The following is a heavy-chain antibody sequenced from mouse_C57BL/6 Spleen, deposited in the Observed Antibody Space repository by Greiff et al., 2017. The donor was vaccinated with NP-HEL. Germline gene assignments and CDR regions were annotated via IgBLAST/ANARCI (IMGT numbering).Heavy chain of an antibody. Sequence: EVQLQQSGPELVKPGASVKISCKASGYTFTDYYMNWVKQSHGQSLEWIGDINPNNGGTSYNQKFKGKATLTVDKSSSTAYMELRSLTSEDSAVYDCARGENYYGSSFAYWGQGTLVTVSA. CDR3: ARGENYYGSSFAY. V-gene: IGHV1-26*01. CDR1: GYTFTDYY. J-gene: IGHJ3*01. CDR2: INPNNGGT. D-gene: IGHD1-1*01.